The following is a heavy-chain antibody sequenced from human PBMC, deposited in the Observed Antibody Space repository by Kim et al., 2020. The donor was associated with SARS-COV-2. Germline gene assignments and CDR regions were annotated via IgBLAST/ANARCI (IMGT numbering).Heavy chain of an antibody. CDR1: GYSFTSYW. V-gene: IGHV5-51*01. Sequence: GESLKISCKGSGYSFTSYWIGWVRQMPGKGLEWMGIIYPGDSDTRYSPSFQGQVTISADKSISTAYLQWSSLKASDTAMYYCARHGRGEWELPTPFDYWGQGTLVTVSS. J-gene: IGHJ4*02. CDR2: IYPGDSDT. CDR3: ARHGRGEWELPTPFDY. D-gene: IGHD1-26*01.